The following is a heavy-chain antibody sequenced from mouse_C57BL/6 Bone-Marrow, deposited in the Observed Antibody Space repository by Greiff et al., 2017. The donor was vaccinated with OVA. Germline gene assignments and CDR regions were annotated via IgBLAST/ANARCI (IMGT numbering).Heavy chain of an antibody. Sequence: QVQLQQSGAELARPGASVKLSCKASGYTFTSYGISWVKQRTGQGLEWIGEIYPRSGNTYYNEKFKGKATLTAAKSSSTAYMELRSLTSEDSAVYFCARGDDGYYRYFDVWGTGTTVTVSS. CDR1: GYTFTSYG. V-gene: IGHV1-81*01. CDR2: IYPRSGNT. J-gene: IGHJ1*03. CDR3: ARGDDGYYRYFDV. D-gene: IGHD2-3*01.